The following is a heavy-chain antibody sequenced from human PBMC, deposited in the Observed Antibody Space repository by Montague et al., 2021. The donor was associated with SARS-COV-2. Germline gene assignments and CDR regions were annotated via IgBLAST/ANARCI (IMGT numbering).Heavy chain of an antibody. CDR2: RNPASGST. CDR1: LLWVCRGS. CDR3: VREVGMVVARKVGRLDP. D-gene: IGHD6-19*01. Sequence: SLGLSCAGALLWVCRGSQAQIGRAHGWTPVSVAPRNPASGSTTYADSVKGRFTISRDNAKNTLFLQINSLRGEDTAVYYCVREVGMVVARKVGRLDPWGQGTLVTVSS. V-gene: IGHV3-74*01. J-gene: IGHJ5*02.